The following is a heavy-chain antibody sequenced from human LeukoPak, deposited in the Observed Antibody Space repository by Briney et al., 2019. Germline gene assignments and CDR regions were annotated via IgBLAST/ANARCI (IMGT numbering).Heavy chain of an antibody. J-gene: IGHJ4*02. V-gene: IGHV1-18*01. CDR1: GYTFTSYG. Sequence: ASVKVSCKASGYTFTSYGISWVRQAPGQGLEWMGWISAYNGSTNYAQKLQGRVTMTTDTSTSTAYMELRSLRSDDTAVYYCARDNTFRGYFDYWGQGTLVTVSS. CDR3: ARDNTFRGYFDY. D-gene: IGHD2/OR15-2a*01. CDR2: ISAYNGST.